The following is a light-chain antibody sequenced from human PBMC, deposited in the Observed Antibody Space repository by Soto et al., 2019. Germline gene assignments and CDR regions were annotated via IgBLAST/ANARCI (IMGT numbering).Light chain of an antibody. V-gene: IGKV1-12*01. CDR1: QAIDSW. CDR3: QQTLSFPPT. J-gene: IGKJ1*01. Sequence: DIQMTQSPSSVSASVGDRVTITCRASQAIDSWLAWYPQKPGEAPKLLIFTGSLLHSGVPPRFSGSGSGTDFTLTISSLQPEDFATYYCQQTLSFPPTFGQGTKVDIK. CDR2: TGS.